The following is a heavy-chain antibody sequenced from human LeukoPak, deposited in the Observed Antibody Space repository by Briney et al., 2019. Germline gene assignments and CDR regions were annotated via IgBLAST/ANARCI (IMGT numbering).Heavy chain of an antibody. CDR2: MNPNSGNT. CDR1: GYTFTSYD. D-gene: IGHD3-22*01. V-gene: IGHV1-8*01. CDR3: ATTVNYYDSSGYCY. Sequence: ASVRVSCKASGYTFTSYDINWVRQATGQGLEWMGWMNPNSGNTGYAQKFQGRVTMTEDTSTDTAYMELSSLRSEDTAVYYCATTVNYYDSSGYCYWGQGTLVTVSS. J-gene: IGHJ4*02.